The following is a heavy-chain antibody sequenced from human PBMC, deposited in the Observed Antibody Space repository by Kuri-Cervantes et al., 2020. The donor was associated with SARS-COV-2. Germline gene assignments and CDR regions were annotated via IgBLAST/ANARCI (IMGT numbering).Heavy chain of an antibody. Sequence: GESLKISCAASGFTFSSYWMHWVRQAPGKGLVWVSRINSDGSSTSYADSVKGRFTISRDNAKNTLYLQMNSLRAEDTAVYYCARDRIYYGSGSYCWYFDLWGLGTLVTGSS. CDR1: GFTFSSYW. V-gene: IGHV3-74*01. CDR2: INSDGSST. CDR3: ARDRIYYGSGSYCWYFDL. D-gene: IGHD3-10*01. J-gene: IGHJ2*01.